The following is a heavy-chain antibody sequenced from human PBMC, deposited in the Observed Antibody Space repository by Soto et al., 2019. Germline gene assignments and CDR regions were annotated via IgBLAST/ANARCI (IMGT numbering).Heavy chain of an antibody. J-gene: IGHJ6*02. Sequence: ASVKVSCKASGYTFTSYAMHWVRQAPGQRLEWMGWINAGNGNTKYSQKFQGRVTITRDTSASTAYMELSSLRSEDTAVYYCARRPPWGGWYREQKYYYYYGMDVWGQGTTVTVYS. V-gene: IGHV1-3*01. CDR1: GYTFTSYA. D-gene: IGHD6-19*01. CDR3: ARRPPWGGWYREQKYYYYYGMDV. CDR2: INAGNGNT.